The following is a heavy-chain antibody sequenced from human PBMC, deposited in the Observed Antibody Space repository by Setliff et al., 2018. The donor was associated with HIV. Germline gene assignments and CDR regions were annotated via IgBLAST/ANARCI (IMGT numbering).Heavy chain of an antibody. CDR1: GYTFTSDH. V-gene: IGHV7-4-1*02. J-gene: IGHJ3*02. D-gene: IGHD3-10*01. CDR3: ARDRASFMVRGVMEAFDI. CDR2: INTNTGNP. Sequence: GASVKVSCKASGYTFTSDHMHWVRQAPGQGLEWMGWINTNTGNPTYAQGFTGRFVFSLDTSVSTAYLQISSLKAEDTAVYYCARDRASFMVRGVMEAFDIWGQGTMVTVSS.